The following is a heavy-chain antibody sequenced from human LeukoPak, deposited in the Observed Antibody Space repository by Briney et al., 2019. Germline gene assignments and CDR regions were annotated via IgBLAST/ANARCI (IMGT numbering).Heavy chain of an antibody. V-gene: IGHV3-15*01. CDR2: IKTKTDGGTT. Sequence: KPGGSLRLSCAASGFTFNYAWMSWVRQAPGKGLEWVGRIKTKTDGGTTDYAAPGKGRFTISRDDSKSTLYLHMNSLKTEDTAVYYCSTHGVAASRDAFDIWGRGTMVTVSS. CDR3: STHGVAASRDAFDI. J-gene: IGHJ3*02. CDR1: GFTFNYAW. D-gene: IGHD6-13*01.